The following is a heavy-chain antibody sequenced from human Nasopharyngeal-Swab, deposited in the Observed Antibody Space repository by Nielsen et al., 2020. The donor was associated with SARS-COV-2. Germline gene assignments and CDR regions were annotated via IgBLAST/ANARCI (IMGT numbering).Heavy chain of an antibody. CDR2: ISWNSNDI. CDR1: GFTFDDYG. J-gene: IGHJ4*02. Sequence: GGSLRLSCAASGFTFDDYGMHWVRQAPGKGLEWVAGISWNSNDIGYADSVKGRFTISRDNSKNTLYLQMNSLRAEDTAVYYCAKDPTRLWDVSIWGQGTLVTVSS. V-gene: IGHV3-9*01. CDR3: AKDPTRLWDVSI. D-gene: IGHD3-16*01.